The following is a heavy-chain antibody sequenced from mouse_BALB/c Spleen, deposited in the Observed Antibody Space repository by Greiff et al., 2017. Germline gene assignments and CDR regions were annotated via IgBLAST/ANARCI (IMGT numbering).Heavy chain of an antibody. CDR3: DRDKGDGYYSGYFDY. CDR1: GFSLTGYG. Sequence: VKLMESGPGLVAPSQSLSITCTVSGFSLTGYGVNWVRQPPGKGLEWLGMIWGDGSTDYNSALKSRLSISKDNSKSQVFLKMNSLQTDDTARYYCDRDKGDGYYSGYFDYWGQGTTLTVSS. CDR2: IWGDGST. V-gene: IGHV2-6-7*01. J-gene: IGHJ2*01. D-gene: IGHD2-3*01.